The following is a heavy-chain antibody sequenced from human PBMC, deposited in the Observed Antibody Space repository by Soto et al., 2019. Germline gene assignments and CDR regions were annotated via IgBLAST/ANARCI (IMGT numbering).Heavy chain of an antibody. CDR3: ARDPYYGSGFFDY. V-gene: IGHV4-59*01. Sequence: SETLSLTCTVSGGSISSYYWSWIRQPPGKGLEWIGYIYYSGSTNYNPSLKSRVTISVDTSKNQFSLKLSSVTAADTAVYYCARDPYYGSGFFDYWGLGTLVTVSS. CDR1: GGSISSYY. CDR2: IYYSGST. D-gene: IGHD3-10*01. J-gene: IGHJ4*02.